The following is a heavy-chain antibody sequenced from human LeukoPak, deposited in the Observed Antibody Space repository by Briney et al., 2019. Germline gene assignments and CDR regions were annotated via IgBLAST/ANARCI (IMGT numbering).Heavy chain of an antibody. CDR1: GFAFSSYA. V-gene: IGHV3-23*01. Sequence: GGSLRLSCAASGFAFSSYAMSWVRQAPGKGPEWVSGVSGSGGSTYYADSVKGRFTISRDNSKNTLYLQMNSLRAEDTAVYYCAKDLDIVATITGNWGQGTLVTVSS. CDR2: VSGSGGST. D-gene: IGHD5-12*01. J-gene: IGHJ4*02. CDR3: AKDLDIVATITGN.